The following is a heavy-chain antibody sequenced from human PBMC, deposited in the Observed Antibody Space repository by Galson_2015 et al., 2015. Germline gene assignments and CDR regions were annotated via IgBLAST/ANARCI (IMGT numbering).Heavy chain of an antibody. D-gene: IGHD5-18*01. Sequence: SYDGNNKYYADSVKGRFIISRDDSKKTLYLQMNSLQSEDTAVYYCVTDRPYSYGALDSWGQGTLVTVSS. CDR2: SYDGNNK. V-gene: IGHV3-30*03. CDR3: VTDRPYSYGALDS. J-gene: IGHJ4*02.